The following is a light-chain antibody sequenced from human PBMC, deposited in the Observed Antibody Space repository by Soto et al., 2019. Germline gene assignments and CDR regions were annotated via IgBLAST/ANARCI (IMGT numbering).Light chain of an antibody. CDR3: SSHTSSTTLGV. Sequence: QSVLTQPASVSGSPGQSITISCTGTNSDVGGYDYVSWYQQHPGKAPKLMIYEVSHRPSGVSNRFSGSRSGNTASLTISGLQAEDEADYYCSSHTSSTTLGVFGGGTKLTVL. CDR2: EVS. J-gene: IGLJ3*02. CDR1: NSDVGGYDY. V-gene: IGLV2-14*01.